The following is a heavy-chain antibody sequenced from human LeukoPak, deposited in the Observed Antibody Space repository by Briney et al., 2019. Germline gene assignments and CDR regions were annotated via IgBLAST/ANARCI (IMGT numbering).Heavy chain of an antibody. CDR1: GFTFSSYW. Sequence: PGGSLRLSCAASGFTFSSYWMSWVRQAPGRGLKWVANIKQDGSDKYYVDSVKGRFTISRDNAKNSLFLQMNSLRAEDTAVYYCAIRSYNSGWNFDYWGQGTLATVSS. CDR3: AIRSYNSGWNFDY. CDR2: IKQDGSDK. J-gene: IGHJ4*02. D-gene: IGHD6-19*01. V-gene: IGHV3-7*01.